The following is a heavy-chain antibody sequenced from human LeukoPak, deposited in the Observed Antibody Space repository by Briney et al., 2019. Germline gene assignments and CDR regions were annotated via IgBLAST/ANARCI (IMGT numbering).Heavy chain of an antibody. CDR1: GYTLTSYA. CDR3: ARVVVVTAMAEGLHYYYYYGMDV. V-gene: IGHV1-3*01. CDR2: INAGNGNT. Sequence: GASVKVSCKASGYTLTSYAMHWVRQAPGQRLEWMGWINAGNGNTKYSQKFQGRVTITRDTSASTAYMELSSLRSEDTAVYYCARVVVVTAMAEGLHYYYYYGMDVWGQGTTATVSS. J-gene: IGHJ6*02. D-gene: IGHD2-21*02.